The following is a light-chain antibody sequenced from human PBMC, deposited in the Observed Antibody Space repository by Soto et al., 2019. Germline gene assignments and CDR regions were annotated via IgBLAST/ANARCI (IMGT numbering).Light chain of an antibody. Sequence: DIQMTQSPSTLSASVGDRVTITCRASQSISSWLAWYQQKPGKAPKLLIYKASSLESGVPSRFSGSGSGTAFTLTISSLQHDAFATYYCQQYNSLWTFGQGTKVEIK. CDR3: QQYNSLWT. CDR2: KAS. CDR1: QSISSW. V-gene: IGKV1-5*03. J-gene: IGKJ1*01.